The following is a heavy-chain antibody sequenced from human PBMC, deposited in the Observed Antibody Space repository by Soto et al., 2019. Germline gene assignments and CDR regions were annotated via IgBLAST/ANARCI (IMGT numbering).Heavy chain of an antibody. CDR1: GGSISSSSYS. CDR3: ARRGSSIAARSSWFAP. D-gene: IGHD6-6*01. CDR2: NYYSGST. V-gene: IGHV4-39*01. Sequence: SETLSLTCTVSGGSISSSSYSWGRIRQPPGKGLEWLGSNYYSGSTYYNPPLKSRVTISVDTSKHQFSLKLSSVTAADTALYYCARRGSSIAARSSWFAPRGQGTLVTVSS. J-gene: IGHJ5*02.